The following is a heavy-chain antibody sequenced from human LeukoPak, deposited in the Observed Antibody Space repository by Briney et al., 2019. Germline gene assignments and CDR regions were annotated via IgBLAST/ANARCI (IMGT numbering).Heavy chain of an antibody. CDR1: GGDISTYR. V-gene: IGHV4-59*13. D-gene: IGHD5-18*01. CDR2: VYYSGST. J-gene: IGHJ4*02. Sequence: PSETLSLTCSVSGGDISTYRWSWIRQSPGEAFEYIGNVYYSGSTNYNPSLRSRVTISVDVSKNQFSLNVRSVTAADTAVYYCARGSGSYGFFDVWGQGTLVTVSA. CDR3: ARGSGSYGFFDV.